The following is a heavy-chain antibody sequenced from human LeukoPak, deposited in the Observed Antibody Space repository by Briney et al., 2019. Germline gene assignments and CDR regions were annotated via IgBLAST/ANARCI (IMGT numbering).Heavy chain of an antibody. J-gene: IGHJ4*02. V-gene: IGHV3-23*01. CDR3: AKHGRGNNSRDYFDY. CDR1: GFTFSNYA. D-gene: IGHD5-12*01. Sequence: GGSLRLSCAASGFTFSNYAMTWVRQAPGKGLEWVSTITGGSGRTYYTDSVKGRFTISRDHSENTLYLQMNSLRAEDTAVYYCAKHGRGNNSRDYFDYWGQGTLVTVSS. CDR2: ITGGSGRT.